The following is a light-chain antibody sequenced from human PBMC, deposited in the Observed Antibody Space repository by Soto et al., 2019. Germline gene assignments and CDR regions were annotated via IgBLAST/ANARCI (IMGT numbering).Light chain of an antibody. CDR1: QNVNTN. Sequence: EVVMTQSPATLPVSPGDRATLSCRASQNVNTNLAWYQQQPGQAPRLLIFGASTWATGIPARFSGSGSGTEFTLTISSLQPEDFAVYYCQQYNNLPLTFGGGTKVEIK. CDR2: GAS. CDR3: QQYNNLPLT. V-gene: IGKV3-15*01. J-gene: IGKJ4*01.